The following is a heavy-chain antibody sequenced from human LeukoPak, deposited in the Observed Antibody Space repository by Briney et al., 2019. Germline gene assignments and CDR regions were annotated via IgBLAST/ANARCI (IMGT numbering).Heavy chain of an antibody. CDR3: ARGRSGSSASFDY. CDR2: INWNGGST. J-gene: IGHJ4*02. D-gene: IGHD1-26*01. V-gene: IGHV3-20*04. CDR1: GFTFDDYG. Sequence: PGGSLRLSCAASGFTFDDYGMSWVRHAPGKGLEWVSGINWNGGSTGYAGSVKGRFTISRDNAKNSLYLQMNGLRAEDTALYYCARGRSGSSASFDYWGQGTLVTVSS.